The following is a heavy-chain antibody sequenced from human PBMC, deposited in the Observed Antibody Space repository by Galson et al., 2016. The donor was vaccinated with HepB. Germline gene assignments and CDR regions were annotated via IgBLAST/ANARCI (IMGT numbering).Heavy chain of an antibody. CDR2: THSSGNS. D-gene: IGHD1-20*01. J-gene: IGHJ4*02. Sequence: SETLSLTCDVSDESIMTHYWSWIRQSPGKGLEWLGYTHSSGNSKYNPSLTSRVPMSLDTSRSRFSLRLRSVTAADTAVYFCARGTRFIYKWSFDSWGQGALVTVSS. CDR1: DESIMTHY. CDR3: ARGTRFIYKWSFDS. V-gene: IGHV4-59*11.